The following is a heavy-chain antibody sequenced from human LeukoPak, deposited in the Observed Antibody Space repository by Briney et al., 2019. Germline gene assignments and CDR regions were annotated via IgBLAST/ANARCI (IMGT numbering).Heavy chain of an antibody. CDR1: GFIFKNFG. CDR2: IRYDGSRT. CDR3: AKDRSWGMNSAEY. D-gene: IGHD7-27*01. J-gene: IGHJ4*02. V-gene: IGHV3-30*02. Sequence: AESLTLSCAASGFIFKNFGMYWVRQAPGKGLEWVAFIRYDGSRTYYTDSVKGRFTISRDNSNNTLYLQMNSLRREDTAVYFCAKDRSWGMNSAEYWGQGTLVTVSS.